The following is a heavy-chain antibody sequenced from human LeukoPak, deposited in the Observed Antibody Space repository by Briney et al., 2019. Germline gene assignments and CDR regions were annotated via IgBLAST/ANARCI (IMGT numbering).Heavy chain of an antibody. D-gene: IGHD6-13*01. CDR1: GYTFTSYD. CDR2: MNPNSGNT. CDR3: ARTAVRAAAAGIQKPRFDP. V-gene: IGHV1-8*01. Sequence: ASVKVSCKASGYTFTSYDINWVRQATGQGLEWMGWMNPNSGNTGYAQKFQGRVTMTRNTSISTAYMELSSLRSEDTAVYYCARTAVRAAAAGIQKPRFDPWGQGTLVTVSS. J-gene: IGHJ5*02.